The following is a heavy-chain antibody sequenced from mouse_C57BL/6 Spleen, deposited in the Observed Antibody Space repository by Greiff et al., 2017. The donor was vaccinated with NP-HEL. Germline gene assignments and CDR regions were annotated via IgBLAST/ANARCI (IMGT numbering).Heavy chain of an antibody. CDR2: IHPNSGST. Sequence: QVQLQQPGAELVKPGASVKLSCKASGYTFTSYWMHWVKQRPGQGLEWIGMIHPNSGSTNYNEKFKSKATLTVDKSSSTAYMQLSSLTSEDSAVYYCARANRYYYAMDYWGQGTSVTVSS. V-gene: IGHV1-64*01. CDR3: ARANRYYYAMDY. D-gene: IGHD1-2*01. J-gene: IGHJ4*01. CDR1: GYTFTSYW.